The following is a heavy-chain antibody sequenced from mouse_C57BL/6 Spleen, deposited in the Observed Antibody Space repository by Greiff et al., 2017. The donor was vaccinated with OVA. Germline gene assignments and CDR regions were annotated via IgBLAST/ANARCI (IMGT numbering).Heavy chain of an antibody. J-gene: IGHJ4*01. CDR2: IDPSDSET. D-gene: IGHD2-4*01. Sequence: QVQLQQPGAELVRPGSSVKLSCKASGYTFTSYWMHWVKQRPIQGLEWIGNIDPSDSETHYNQKFKDKATLTVDKSSSTAYMQLSSLTSEDSAVYYCARKRLDYAMDYWGQGTSVTVSS. CDR1: GYTFTSYW. CDR3: ARKRLDYAMDY. V-gene: IGHV1-52*01.